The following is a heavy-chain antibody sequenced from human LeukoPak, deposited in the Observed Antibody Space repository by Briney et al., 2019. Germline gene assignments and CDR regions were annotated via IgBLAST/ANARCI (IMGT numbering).Heavy chain of an antibody. Sequence: SVKVPCKASGGTFSSYAISWVRQAPGQGLEWMGGIIPIFGTANYAQKFQGRVTITADESTSTAYMELSSLRSEDTAVYYCARTGSTVYAFDIWGQGTMVTVSS. CDR3: ARTGSTVYAFDI. J-gene: IGHJ3*02. CDR2: IIPIFGTA. D-gene: IGHD4-17*01. CDR1: GGTFSSYA. V-gene: IGHV1-69*01.